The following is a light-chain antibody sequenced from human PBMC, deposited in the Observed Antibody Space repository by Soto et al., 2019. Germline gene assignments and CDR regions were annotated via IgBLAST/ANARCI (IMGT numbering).Light chain of an antibody. J-gene: IGKJ4*01. CDR1: QGISSY. CDR2: AAS. Sequence: DIQLTQSPSFLSASVGDRVTITCRASQGISSYLAWYQQKPGKAPKLLIYAASTLQSGVPSRFSGNGSGTEFTLTSSSLQPEDFATYYCQQLNSYPLAFGGGTKVEIK. CDR3: QQLNSYPLA. V-gene: IGKV1-9*01.